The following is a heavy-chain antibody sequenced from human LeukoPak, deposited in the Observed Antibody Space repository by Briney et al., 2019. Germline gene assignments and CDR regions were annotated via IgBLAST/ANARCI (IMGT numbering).Heavy chain of an antibody. CDR3: ARTQGAVAGGLDY. Sequence: GALRLSCAASGFTFSSYWMSWVRQAPGKELEWVSSISSNSNYIYYADSVKGRFTISRDNAKNSLYLQMNSLRAEDTAVFYCARTQGAVAGGLDYWGQGTLVTVSS. D-gene: IGHD6-19*01. V-gene: IGHV3-21*01. CDR2: ISSNSNYI. CDR1: GFTFSSYW. J-gene: IGHJ4*02.